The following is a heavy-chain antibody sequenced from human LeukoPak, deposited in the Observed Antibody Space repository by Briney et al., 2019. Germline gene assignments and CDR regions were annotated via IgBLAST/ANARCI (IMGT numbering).Heavy chain of an antibody. CDR1: GFTFSSYG. J-gene: IGHJ4*02. V-gene: IGHV3-33*06. CDR3: AQDSAGIVRNTIHDN. CDR2: IWYDGSNK. Sequence: PGGSLRLSCAASGFTFSSYGMHWVRQAPGKGLEWVAVIWYDGSNKYYADSVKGRFTISRDNSKNTVYLQMSSLRDADTAIYFCAQDSAGIVRNTIHDNWGQGTLVTVSS. D-gene: IGHD2-8*01.